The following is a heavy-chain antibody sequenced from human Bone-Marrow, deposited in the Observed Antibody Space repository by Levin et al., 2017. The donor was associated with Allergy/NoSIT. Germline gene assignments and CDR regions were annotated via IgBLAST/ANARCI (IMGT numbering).Heavy chain of an antibody. Sequence: ASVKVSCKASGYTFTSYAINWLRQAPGQGPEWMGWINTNNGNPRYAQGFTGRFVFPLDTSVSTANLHISSLKAEDTAVYYCASDITVRGSKAMDVWGQGSTVTVSS. CDR2: INTNNGNP. CDR3: ASDITVRGSKAMDV. J-gene: IGHJ6*02. V-gene: IGHV7-4-1*02. D-gene: IGHD3-10*01. CDR1: GYTFTSYA.